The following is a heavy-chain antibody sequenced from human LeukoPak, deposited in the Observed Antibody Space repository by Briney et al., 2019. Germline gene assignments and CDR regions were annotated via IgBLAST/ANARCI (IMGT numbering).Heavy chain of an antibody. CDR3: AKDSPDRDYGDYIFDY. CDR2: ISWNSGSI. J-gene: IGHJ4*02. CDR1: GFTFSAYS. V-gene: IGHV3-9*01. Sequence: GGSLRLSCAASGFTFSAYSLHWVRQAPGKGLEWVSGISWNSGSIGYADSVKGRFTISRDNAKNSLYLQMNSLRAEDTALYYCAKDSPDRDYGDYIFDYWGQGTLVTVSS. D-gene: IGHD4-17*01.